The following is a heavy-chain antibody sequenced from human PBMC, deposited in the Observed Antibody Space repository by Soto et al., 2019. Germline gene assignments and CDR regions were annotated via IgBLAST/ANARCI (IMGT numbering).Heavy chain of an antibody. CDR2: ISSSSSYI. CDR1: GFTFSSYS. V-gene: IGHV3-21*01. J-gene: IGHJ6*02. D-gene: IGHD6-13*01. CDR3: ASRSAVIAAAGPLGMDV. Sequence: EVQLVESGGGLVKPGGSLRLSRAASGFTFSSYSMNWVRQAPGKGLEWVSSISSSSSYIYYADSVKGRFTISRDNAKNSLYLQMNSLRAEDTAVYYCASRSAVIAAAGPLGMDVWGQGTKVTVSS.